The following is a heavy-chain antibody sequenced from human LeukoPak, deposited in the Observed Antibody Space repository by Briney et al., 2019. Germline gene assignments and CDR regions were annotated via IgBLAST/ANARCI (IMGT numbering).Heavy chain of an antibody. D-gene: IGHD3-9*01. CDR2: ISFDGTIK. CDR1: GFTFSAYA. Sequence: PGGSLRLSCTASGFTFSAYAMHWVRQAPGKGLEWVAVISFDGTIKYYGDSVNGRFTISRDNAKNLLYLQMSSLRAEDTAVYYCARHQPYYDILTGYSYYYYYGMDVWGQGTTVTVSS. V-gene: IGHV3-30-3*01. CDR3: ARHQPYYDILTGYSYYYYYGMDV. J-gene: IGHJ6*02.